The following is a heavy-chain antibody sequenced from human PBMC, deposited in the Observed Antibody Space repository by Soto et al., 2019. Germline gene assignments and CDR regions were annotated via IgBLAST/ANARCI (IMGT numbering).Heavy chain of an antibody. Sequence: GGSLRLSCAASGFTFSSYWMSWVRQAPGKGLEWVANIKQDGSEKYYVDSVKGRFTISRDNAKNSLYLQMNSLRAEDTAVYYCARGLLGYYYDSSGYDYWGQGTPVTVSS. CDR1: GFTFSSYW. J-gene: IGHJ4*02. V-gene: IGHV3-7*03. CDR2: IKQDGSEK. D-gene: IGHD3-22*01. CDR3: ARGLLGYYYDSSGYDY.